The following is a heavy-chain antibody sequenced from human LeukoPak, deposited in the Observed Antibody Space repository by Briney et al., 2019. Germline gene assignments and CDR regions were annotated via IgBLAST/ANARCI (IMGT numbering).Heavy chain of an antibody. D-gene: IGHD3-9*01. J-gene: IGHJ4*02. Sequence: SVKVSCKASGGTFSSYAISWVRQAPGQGLEWMGGIIPIFGTANYAQKFQGRVTITADESTSTAYMELSSLRSEDTAVYYCARAAGHYDILTGYLRQTYYFDYWGQGTLVTVSS. CDR1: GGTFSSYA. CDR3: ARAAGHYDILTGYLRQTYYFDY. V-gene: IGHV1-69*13. CDR2: IIPIFGTA.